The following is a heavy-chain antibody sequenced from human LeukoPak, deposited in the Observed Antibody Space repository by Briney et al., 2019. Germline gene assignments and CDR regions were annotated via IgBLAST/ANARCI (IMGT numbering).Heavy chain of an antibody. Sequence: GGSLRLSCAASGFTFSSYGMHWVRQAPGKGLEWVAFIRYDGSNKYYADSVKGRFTISRDNAKNSMYLQMNFLRAEDTAVYYCARAYDFWSAYCDYWGQGTLVTVSS. CDR1: GFTFSSYG. D-gene: IGHD3-3*01. CDR2: IRYDGSNK. CDR3: ARAYDFWSAYCDY. V-gene: IGHV3-30*02. J-gene: IGHJ4*02.